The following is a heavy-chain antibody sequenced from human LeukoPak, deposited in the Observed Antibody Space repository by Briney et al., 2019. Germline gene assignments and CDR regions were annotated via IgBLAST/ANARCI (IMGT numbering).Heavy chain of an antibody. CDR3: ARAVSTSWFDP. CDR1: GFIFSSYW. D-gene: IGHD4-11*01. Sequence: GGSLRLSCAASGFIFSSYWMSWVRQAPGKGLEWVANIKQDGSEKYYVDSVKGRFTISRDNAKNSLYLQMNSLRAEDTAVYYCARAVSTSWFDPWGQGTLVTVSS. CDR2: IKQDGSEK. J-gene: IGHJ5*02. V-gene: IGHV3-7*01.